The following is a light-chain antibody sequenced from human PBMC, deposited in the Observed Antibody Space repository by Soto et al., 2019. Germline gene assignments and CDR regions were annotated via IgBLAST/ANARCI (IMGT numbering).Light chain of an antibody. CDR2: GTT. V-gene: IGLV1-40*01. Sequence: QSVLTQPTSVSGAPGQRVTISCTGSSSNIGAGYDVHWYQQLPGTAPKLVIYGTTNRPSGVPDRFSGSKSGTSASLAITGLQAEDEADYYCQSYDGTLSGSYVFGTAP. CDR1: SSNIGAGYD. CDR3: QSYDGTLSGSYV. J-gene: IGLJ1*01.